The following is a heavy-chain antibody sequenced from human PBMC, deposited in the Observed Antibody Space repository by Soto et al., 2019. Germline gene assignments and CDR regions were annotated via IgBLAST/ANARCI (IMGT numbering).Heavy chain of an antibody. J-gene: IGHJ3*01. CDR1: GDSISNSRW. Sequence: QVQLQESGPGLVKPSGTLSLTCAVSGDSISNSRWRTWVRQPPGKGLEWIGDIFHSGDTNYNPSLKXRVFISVDKSQNQFSLKVSSVTAADTAVYYCAYSTGWYRHDVWGQGTLVTVSS. D-gene: IGHD6-19*01. CDR2: IFHSGDT. V-gene: IGHV4-4*02. CDR3: AYSTGWYRHDV.